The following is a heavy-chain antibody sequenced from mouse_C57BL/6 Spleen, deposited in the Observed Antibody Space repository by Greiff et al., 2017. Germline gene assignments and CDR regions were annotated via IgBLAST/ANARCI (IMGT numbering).Heavy chain of an antibody. CDR3: ARGITTPYYYAMDY. Sequence: VQLQQPGAELVKPGASVKLSCKASGYTFTSYWMHWVKQRPGQGLEWIGMIHPNSGSTNYNEKFKSKATLTVDKSSSTAYMQLSSLTSEDSAVYYGARGITTPYYYAMDYWGQGTSVTVSS. J-gene: IGHJ4*01. V-gene: IGHV1-64*01. CDR1: GYTFTSYW. CDR2: IHPNSGST. D-gene: IGHD1-1*01.